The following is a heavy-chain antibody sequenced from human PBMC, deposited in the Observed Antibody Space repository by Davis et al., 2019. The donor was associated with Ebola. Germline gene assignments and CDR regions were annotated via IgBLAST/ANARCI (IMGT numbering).Heavy chain of an antibody. CDR1: GGSISSYY. V-gene: IGHV4-59*01. D-gene: IGHD3-22*01. Sequence: SETLSLTCTVSGGSISSYYWSWIRQPPGKGLEWLGYIYYSGSTNYNPSLKSRVTISVDTSKNQFSLKLSSVTAADTAVYYCARVSYYYDSSGYHMGGFDYWGQGTLVTVSS. CDR3: ARVSYYYDSSGYHMGGFDY. J-gene: IGHJ4*02. CDR2: IYYSGST.